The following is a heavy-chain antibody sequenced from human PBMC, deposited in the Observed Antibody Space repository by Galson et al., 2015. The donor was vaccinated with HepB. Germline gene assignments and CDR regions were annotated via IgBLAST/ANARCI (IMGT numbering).Heavy chain of an antibody. CDR3: AREVSYGDPDY. CDR2: INSDGSST. CDR1: GFTFSSYW. Sequence: SLRLSCAASGFTFSSYWMHWVRQAPGKGLVWVSRINSDGSSTSYADSVKGRFTISRDNAKNTLYLQMNSLRAEDTAVYYCAREVSYGDPDYWGQGTLVTVSS. D-gene: IGHD4-17*01. V-gene: IGHV3-74*01. J-gene: IGHJ4*02.